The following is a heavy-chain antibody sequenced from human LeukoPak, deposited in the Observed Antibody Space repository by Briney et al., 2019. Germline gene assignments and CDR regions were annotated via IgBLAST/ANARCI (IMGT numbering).Heavy chain of an antibody. CDR3: AGPSNYYYYMDV. D-gene: IGHD6-6*01. CDR1: GFTFSSYS. Sequence: PGGSLRLSCAASGFTFSSYSMNWVRQAPGKGLEWVSSISSSSSYIYYAASVKGRFTISRDNAKNSLHLQMNSLRAEDTAVYYCAGPSNYYYYMDVWGKGTTVTVSS. J-gene: IGHJ6*03. V-gene: IGHV3-21*01. CDR2: ISSSSSYI.